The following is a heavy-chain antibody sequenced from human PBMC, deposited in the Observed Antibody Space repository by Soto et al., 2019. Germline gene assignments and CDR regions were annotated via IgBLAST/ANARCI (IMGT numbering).Heavy chain of an antibody. CDR3: ARTTTVAGTPELDY. J-gene: IGHJ4*02. CDR2: ISYDGSNK. Sequence: QVQLVESGGGVVQPGRSLRLSFAASGFTFSSFSLHWVRQAPGKGLEWLALISYDGSNKYNADSVKGRFAISRDNSKNTLDLQLNSLRPEDTAVYYCARTTTVAGTPELDYWGQGTLVTVSS. V-gene: IGHV3-30*09. D-gene: IGHD6-19*01. CDR1: GFTFSSFS.